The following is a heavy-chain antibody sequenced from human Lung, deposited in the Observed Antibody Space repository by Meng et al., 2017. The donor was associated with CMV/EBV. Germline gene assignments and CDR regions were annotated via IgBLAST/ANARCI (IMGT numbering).Heavy chain of an antibody. D-gene: IGHD3-10*01. CDR3: LRRSGGSV. Sequence: QVQSRESGQELLRPSETLSLTCSVSGDSITNHNWWAWVRQPPGKGLEWIGEIPHRGSSAYNPSLKSRVSMSIDKSKNQFSLKLTSVTAADTAVYHCLRRSGGSVWGQGTLVTVSS. V-gene: IGHV4-4*02. CDR1: GDSITNHNW. CDR2: IPHRGSS. J-gene: IGHJ1*01.